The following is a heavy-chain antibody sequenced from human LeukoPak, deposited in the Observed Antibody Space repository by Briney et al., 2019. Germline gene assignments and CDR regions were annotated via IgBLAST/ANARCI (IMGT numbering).Heavy chain of an antibody. J-gene: IGHJ4*02. CDR1: GYSISSGYY. Sequence: SETLSLTCAVSGYSISSGYYWGWIRQPPGKGLEWIGSIYRSGSTYYNPSLKSRVTISVDTSKNQFSLKLSSVTAADTAVYYCARLRVRVVPQKRFFDYWGQGTLVTVSS. D-gene: IGHD3-10*01. CDR3: ARLRVRVVPQKRFFDY. V-gene: IGHV4-38-2*01. CDR2: IYRSGST.